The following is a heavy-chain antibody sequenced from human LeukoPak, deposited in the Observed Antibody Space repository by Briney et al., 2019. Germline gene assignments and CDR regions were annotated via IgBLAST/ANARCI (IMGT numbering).Heavy chain of an antibody. CDR2: IYYSGST. Sequence: SETLSLTCAVSGGSISSYYWSWIRQPPGKGLEWIGYIYYSGSTNYNPSLKSRVTISVDTSKNQFSLKLSSVTAADTAVYYCARSKQLSLYYWGQGTLVTVSS. D-gene: IGHD6-13*01. CDR3: ARSKQLSLYY. CDR1: GGSISSYY. V-gene: IGHV4-59*12. J-gene: IGHJ4*02.